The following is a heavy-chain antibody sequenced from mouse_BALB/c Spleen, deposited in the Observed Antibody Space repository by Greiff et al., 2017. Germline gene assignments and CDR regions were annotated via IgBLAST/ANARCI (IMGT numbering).Heavy chain of an antibody. J-gene: IGHJ4*01. CDR1: GYTFTDYY. CDR3: AREREGNPD. CDR2: IYPGSGNT. D-gene: IGHD2-1*01. V-gene: IGHV1-77*01. Sequence: QVQLQQSGAELARPGASVKLSCKASGYTFTDYYINWVKQRTGQGLEWIGEIYPGSGNTYYNEKFKGKATLTADKSSSTAYMQLSSLTSEDSAVYFCAREREGNPDWGQGTSVTVSS.